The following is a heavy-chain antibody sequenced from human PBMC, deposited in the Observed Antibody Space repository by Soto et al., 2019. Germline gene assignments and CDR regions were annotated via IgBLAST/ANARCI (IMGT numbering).Heavy chain of an antibody. CDR3: ARLQAAVPHY. D-gene: IGHD6-13*01. J-gene: IGHJ4*02. CDR1: GDSISGSPYF. V-gene: IGHV4-39*01. Sequence: QLQLQESGPGLVKPSETLSLTCTVSGDSISGSPYFWGWTRQPPGKGLEWIASIFYDGYTYYTPSLKSRAIISVDTSKNQFSLKLTSVAAADTAIYFCARLQAAVPHYWGQGTLVIVSS. CDR2: IFYDGYT.